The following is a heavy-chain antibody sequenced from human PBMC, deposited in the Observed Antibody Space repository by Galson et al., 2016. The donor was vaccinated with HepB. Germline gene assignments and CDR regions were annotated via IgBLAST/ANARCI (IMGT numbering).Heavy chain of an antibody. D-gene: IGHD2/OR15-2a*01. J-gene: IGHJ4*01. CDR3: ARKSPFGPFDY. V-gene: IGHV3-48*02. Sequence: SLRLSCAASAFSFSSYSMNWVRQAPGKGLEWTSYISSTRTITYYADSVKGRFTISRDNAKNSLYLQMDSLRDDDTAVYYCARKSPFGPFDYWGHGTLVSVPS. CDR2: ISSTRTIT. CDR1: AFSFSSYS.